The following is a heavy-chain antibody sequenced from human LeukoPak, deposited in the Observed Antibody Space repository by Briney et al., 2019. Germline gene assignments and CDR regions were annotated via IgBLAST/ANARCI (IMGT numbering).Heavy chain of an antibody. CDR1: GFTFSSYG. D-gene: IGHD3-16*01. CDR3: ATTMITFGFDY. J-gene: IGHJ4*02. Sequence: GGSLRLSCAASGFTFSSYGMPWVRQAPGKGLEWVAVISYDGSNKYYADSVKGRFTISRDNSKNTLYLQMNSLRAEDTAVYYCATTMITFGFDYWGQGTLVTVSS. V-gene: IGHV3-30*03. CDR2: ISYDGSNK.